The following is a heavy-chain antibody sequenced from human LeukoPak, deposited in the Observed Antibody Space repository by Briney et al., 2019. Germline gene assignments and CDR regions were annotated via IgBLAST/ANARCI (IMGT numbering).Heavy chain of an antibody. V-gene: IGHV4-59*01. Sequence: SETLSLTCTVSGGSISSYYWSWIRQPPGKGLEWIGYIYYSGSTNYNPSLKSRATISVDTSKNQFSPKLSSVTAADTAVYYCASSIRGHFDYWGQGTLVTVSS. CDR3: ASSIRGHFDY. CDR1: GGSISSYY. D-gene: IGHD3-10*01. J-gene: IGHJ4*02. CDR2: IYYSGST.